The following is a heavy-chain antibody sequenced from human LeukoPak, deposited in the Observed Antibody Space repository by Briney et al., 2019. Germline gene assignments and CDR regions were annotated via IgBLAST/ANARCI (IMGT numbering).Heavy chain of an antibody. CDR3: ARGQSVLLWFGELSPFDY. CDR1: RFTFSSFW. CDR2: IKQDGSEK. V-gene: IGHV3-7*01. J-gene: IGHJ4*02. Sequence: PGGSLRLSCAASRFTFSSFWMSWVRQAPGKGLEWGANIKQDGSEKYYVDSVKGRFTISRDNAKNSLYLQMNSLRAEDTAVYYCARGQSVLLWFGELSPFDYWGQGTLVTVSS. D-gene: IGHD3-10*01.